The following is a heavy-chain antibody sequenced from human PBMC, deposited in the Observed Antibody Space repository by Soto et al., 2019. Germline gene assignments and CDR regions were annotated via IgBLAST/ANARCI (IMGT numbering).Heavy chain of an antibody. V-gene: IGHV3-23*01. CDR3: AKNVWGITIFGGMDV. CDR2: ISGSCGST. J-gene: IGHJ6*02. D-gene: IGHD3-9*01. CDR1: GFTFSSYA. Sequence: GGSLRLSCAASGFTFSSYAMSWVRQAPGKGLEWVSAISGSCGSTYYADSVKGRFTISRDNSKNTLYLQMNSLRAEDTAVYYCAKNVWGITIFGGMDVWGQGTTVTVSS.